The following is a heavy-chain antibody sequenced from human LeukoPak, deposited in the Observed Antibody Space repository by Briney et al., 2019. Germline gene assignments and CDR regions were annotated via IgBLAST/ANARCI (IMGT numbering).Heavy chain of an antibody. CDR1: GFTFSSYG. V-gene: IGHV3-33*01. CDR3: ARDGRITMTQYNWFDP. D-gene: IGHD3-22*01. CDR2: IWYDGSNK. J-gene: IGHJ5*02. Sequence: GGSLRLSCAASGFTFSSYGMHWVRQAPGKGLEWVAVIWYDGSNKYYADSVKGRFTISRDNSKNTLYLQMNSLRAEDTAVYYCARDGRITMTQYNWFDPWGQGTLVTVSS.